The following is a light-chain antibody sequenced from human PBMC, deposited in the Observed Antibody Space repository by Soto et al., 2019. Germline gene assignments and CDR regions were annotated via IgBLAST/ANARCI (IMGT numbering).Light chain of an antibody. J-gene: IGKJ1*01. CDR3: QQYYSTPWT. CDR1: QSVLHSSNNKNY. Sequence: DIVMTQSPDSLAVSLGERATINCKSSQSVLHSSNNKNYLAWYQQKAGQPPKLLIYWASTRESGVPDRFSGGGSGTDFTLTISSLQAGDVAVYYCQQYYSTPWTFGQGTKVDIK. V-gene: IGKV4-1*01. CDR2: WAS.